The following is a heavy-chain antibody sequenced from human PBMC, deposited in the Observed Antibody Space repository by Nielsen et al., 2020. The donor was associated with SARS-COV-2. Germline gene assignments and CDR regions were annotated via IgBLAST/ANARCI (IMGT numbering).Heavy chain of an antibody. J-gene: IGHJ6*02. CDR2: ISAYNGKT. CDR3: ARDSPYGWGNVHYLYGMDV. V-gene: IGHV1-18*01. D-gene: IGHD3-10*01. Sequence: WVRQAPGHGLEWMGWISAYNGKTNYAQNFQGRVTMTTDRFTSTAYMELRSLSPDDTAVYYCARDSPYGWGNVHYLYGMDVWGQGTTVTVSS.